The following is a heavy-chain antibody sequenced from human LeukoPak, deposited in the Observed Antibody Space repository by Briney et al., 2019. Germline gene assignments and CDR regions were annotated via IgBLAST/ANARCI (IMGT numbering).Heavy chain of an antibody. D-gene: IGHD6-25*01. J-gene: IGHJ4*02. Sequence: GGSLRLSCAASEFAFSHYAMNWVRQAPGRGLEWVSSISSSGPDMLCADSVRGRFTISRDNAKNLLYPQMNTLRVEDTAVYYCARDGDNSRGRYFDFWGQGTLVTVSS. CDR3: ARDGDNSRGRYFDF. CDR1: EFAFSHYA. V-gene: IGHV3-21*01. CDR2: ISSSGPDM.